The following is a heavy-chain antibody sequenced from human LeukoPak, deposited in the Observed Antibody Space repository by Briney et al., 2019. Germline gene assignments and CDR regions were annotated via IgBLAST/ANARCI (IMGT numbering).Heavy chain of an antibody. D-gene: IGHD2-21*02. CDR1: GYSTSSGYY. CDR3: ARDSALLCGGDCYSDWFDP. CDR2: IYHGGST. J-gene: IGHJ5*02. V-gene: IGHV4-38-2*02. Sequence: SETLSLTCTASGYSTSSGYYWGWIRQPPGKGLEWIGTIYHGGSTYYNPSLKSRVTISLDTSKNQLSLRLSSVTAADTAVYYCARDSALLCGGDCYSDWFDPWGQGTLVTVSS.